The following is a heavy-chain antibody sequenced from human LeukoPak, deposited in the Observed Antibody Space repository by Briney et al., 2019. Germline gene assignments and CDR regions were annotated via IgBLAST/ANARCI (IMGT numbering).Heavy chain of an antibody. V-gene: IGHV3-9*01. J-gene: IGHJ6*04. CDR2: ISWNSGSI. CDR3: ARASRGFDV. Sequence: PGGSLRLSCAASGFTFDDYAMHWVRRAPGKGLEWVSGISWNSGSIGYADSVKGRFTISRDNAKNSLYLQMNSLRAEDTAVYYCARASRGFDVWGKGTTVTVSS. D-gene: IGHD3-10*01. CDR1: GFTFDDYA.